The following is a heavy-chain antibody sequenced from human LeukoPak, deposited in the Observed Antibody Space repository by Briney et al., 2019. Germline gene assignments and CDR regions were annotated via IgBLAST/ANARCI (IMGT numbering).Heavy chain of an antibody. V-gene: IGHV3-23*01. CDR1: GFTFSSYA. J-gene: IGHJ4*02. CDR3: AKSFSSGWFYYFDY. D-gene: IGHD6-19*01. CDR2: ISGSGGST. Sequence: PGGSLRLSCAASGFTFSSYAMSRVRQAPGKGLEWVSAISGSGGSTYYADSVKGRFTISRDNSKNTLYLQMNSLRAEDTAVYYCAKSFSSGWFYYFDYWGQGTLVTVSS.